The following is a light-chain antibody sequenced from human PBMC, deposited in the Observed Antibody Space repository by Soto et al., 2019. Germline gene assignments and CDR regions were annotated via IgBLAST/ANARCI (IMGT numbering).Light chain of an antibody. V-gene: IGLV2-14*01. CDR2: DVS. Sequence: QSALTQPACVSGSPGQSITISCTGTSSDVGGYNYVSWYQQHPGKAPKVMIYDVSNRPSGVSNRFSGSKSGNTASLTISGLQAEDEADYYCSSYTSSSTPYVFGSGTKLTVL. CDR3: SSYTSSSTPYV. J-gene: IGLJ1*01. CDR1: SSDVGGYNY.